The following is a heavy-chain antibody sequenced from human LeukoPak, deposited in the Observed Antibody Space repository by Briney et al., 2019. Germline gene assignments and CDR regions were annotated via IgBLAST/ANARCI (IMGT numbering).Heavy chain of an antibody. CDR1: GFTFSSYV. V-gene: IGHV3-23*01. CDR3: AKDRGSSYGLLHY. J-gene: IGHJ4*02. D-gene: IGHD5-18*01. Sequence: GSLKLSCAASGFTFSSYVMSWVRQAPGKGLEWVSAIRGSYNATYYADSVKGRFTISRDNSQNTLYLQMSSLRAEDTAVYYCAKDRGSSYGLLHYWGQGTLVTVSS. CDR2: IRGSYNAT.